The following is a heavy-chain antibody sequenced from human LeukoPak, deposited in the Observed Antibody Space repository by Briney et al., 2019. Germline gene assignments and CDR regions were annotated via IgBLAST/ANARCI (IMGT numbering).Heavy chain of an antibody. J-gene: IGHJ4*02. V-gene: IGHV3-23*01. CDR3: AKEGYCSGGSCYPDY. D-gene: IGHD2-15*01. CDR2: IRASGGNT. Sequence: GGSLRLSCAASGFTFSSYAMSWVRQAPGKGLEWVSGIRASGGNTYYVDSVKGRFTISRDNSKNTLYLQMSRLRAEDTAVYYCAKEGYCSGGSCYPDYWGQGTLVTVSS. CDR1: GFTFSSYA.